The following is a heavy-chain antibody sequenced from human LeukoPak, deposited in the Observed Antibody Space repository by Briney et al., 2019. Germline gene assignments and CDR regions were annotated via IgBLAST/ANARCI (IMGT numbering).Heavy chain of an antibody. CDR2: INHSGST. J-gene: IGHJ4*02. CDR3: ARARDYARWYFDY. CDR1: GGSFSGYY. Sequence: SETLSLTCTVYGGSFSGYYWSWIRQPPGKGLEWIGEINHSGSTNYNPSLKSRVTISVDTSKNQFSLELSSVTAADTAVYYCARARDYARWYFDYWGQGTLVTVSS. V-gene: IGHV4-34*01. D-gene: IGHD4-17*01.